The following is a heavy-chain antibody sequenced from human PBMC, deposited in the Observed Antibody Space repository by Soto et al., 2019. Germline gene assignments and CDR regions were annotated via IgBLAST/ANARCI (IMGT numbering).Heavy chain of an antibody. CDR1: GFTFSNYG. V-gene: IGHV3-48*02. CDR2: ISSSIATI. J-gene: IGHJ4*02. Sequence: EVQLVESGGGLVQPGGSLRLSCAASGFTFSNYGMNWVRQAPGKRLAWVSYISSSIATIQYADSVKGRFTISRDNAKNSLYLQMNNLRDEDTAVYYCARGGAARPDYWGQGTLVTVSS. CDR3: ARGGAARPDY. D-gene: IGHD6-6*01.